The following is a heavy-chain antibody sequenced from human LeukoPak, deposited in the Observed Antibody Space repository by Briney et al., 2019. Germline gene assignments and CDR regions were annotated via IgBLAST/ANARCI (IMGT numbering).Heavy chain of an antibody. CDR3: ARQTYYYDSSGYKPEVFDY. Sequence: GRSLRLSCAASGFTFSSYGMHWVRQAPGTGLEWLAVIWYDGSNKYYADSVKGRFTISRDDSKNTLYLQMNSLRAEDTAVYYCARQTYYYDSSGYKPEVFDYWGQGTLVTVSS. D-gene: IGHD3-22*01. CDR2: IWYDGSNK. CDR1: GFTFSSYG. J-gene: IGHJ4*02. V-gene: IGHV3-33*01.